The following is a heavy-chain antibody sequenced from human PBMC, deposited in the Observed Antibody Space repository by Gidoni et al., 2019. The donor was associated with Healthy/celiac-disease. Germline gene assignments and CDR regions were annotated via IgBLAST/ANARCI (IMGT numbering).Heavy chain of an antibody. V-gene: IGHV3-30*18. CDR1: GFTFSSNG. CDR3: AKDGINSSGWQGYFDY. J-gene: IGHJ4*02. D-gene: IGHD6-19*01. Sequence: VQLVESGGGVVRPGRSLRLSCAAPGFTFSSNGMHWVRQAPGKGLELVAVISYDGSNKDYADSVKGRFTISRDNSKNTLYLQMNSLRAEDTAVYYCAKDGINSSGWQGYFDYWGQGTLVTVSS. CDR2: ISYDGSNK.